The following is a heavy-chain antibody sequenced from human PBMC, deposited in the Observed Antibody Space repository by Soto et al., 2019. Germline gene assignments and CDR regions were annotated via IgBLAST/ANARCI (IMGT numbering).Heavy chain of an antibody. CDR3: ASTFPPSGVLLWVGELLVMPHPHDY. D-gene: IGHD3-10*01. V-gene: IGHV3-30-3*01. Sequence: QVQLVESGGGVVQPGRSLRLSCAASGFTFSSYAMHWVRQAPGKGLEWVAVISYDGSNKYYADSVKGRFTISRDNSKNTLYLQMNSLRAEDTAVYYCASTFPPSGVLLWVGELLVMPHPHDYWGQGTLVTVSS. CDR1: GFTFSSYA. CDR2: ISYDGSNK. J-gene: IGHJ4*02.